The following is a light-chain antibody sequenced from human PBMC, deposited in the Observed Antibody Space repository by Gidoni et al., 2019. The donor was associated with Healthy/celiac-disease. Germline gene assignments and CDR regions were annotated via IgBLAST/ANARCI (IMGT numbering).Light chain of an antibody. V-gene: IGKV3-11*01. CDR1: QSVSSY. Sequence: EIVLTQHPASLSLSPGERATLSCRASQSVSSYSAWYQQKPGQAPRLLIYDAANRATGIPARFSGSGSGTDFTLTISSLEPEEFAVYYCQQRSNWPPLTFGGGTKVEIK. CDR3: QQRSNWPPLT. J-gene: IGKJ4*01. CDR2: DAA.